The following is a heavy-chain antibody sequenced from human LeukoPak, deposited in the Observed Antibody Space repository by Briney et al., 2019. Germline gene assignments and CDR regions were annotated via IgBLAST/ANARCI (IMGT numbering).Heavy chain of an antibody. D-gene: IGHD3-10*01. Sequence: SETLSLTCTVSGGSISRYYWSWIRRPPGKGLEWIGYIDDSGNTNYNPSLKSQVTISVDKSKNQFSLKLSSVTAADTAVYYCARVSRGRPFDYWGQGTLVTVSS. V-gene: IGHV4-59*01. CDR1: GGSISRYY. CDR2: IDDSGNT. J-gene: IGHJ4*02. CDR3: ARVSRGRPFDY.